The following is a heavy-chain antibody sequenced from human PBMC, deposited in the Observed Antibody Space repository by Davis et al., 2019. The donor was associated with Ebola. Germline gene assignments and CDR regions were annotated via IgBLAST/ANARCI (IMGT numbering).Heavy chain of an antibody. CDR1: GFTFSDYY. V-gene: IGHV3-11*06. D-gene: IGHD1-26*01. CDR3: ARARATNHYYYYGMDV. Sequence: GESLKISCAASGFTFSDYYMSWIRQAPGKGLEWVSYISSSSSYTNYADSVKGRFTISRDNAKNSLYLQMNSLRAEDTAVYYCARARATNHYYYYGMDVWGQGTTATVSS. CDR2: ISSSSSYT. J-gene: IGHJ6*02.